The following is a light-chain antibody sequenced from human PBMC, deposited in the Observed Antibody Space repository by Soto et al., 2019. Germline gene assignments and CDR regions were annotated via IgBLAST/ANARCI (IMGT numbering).Light chain of an antibody. Sequence: DIQMTQSPSSLSASVGDRVTITCRASQNIVSRHLSWDQQRPGRATNLLISGAFNLQSGVPSRFRGSGSGTDFTIAISSVQPEDFATYCCQPTHSSPLTFGGGTKVDIK. CDR2: GAF. V-gene: IGKV1-39*01. CDR3: QPTHSSPLT. CDR1: QNIVSRH. J-gene: IGKJ4*01.